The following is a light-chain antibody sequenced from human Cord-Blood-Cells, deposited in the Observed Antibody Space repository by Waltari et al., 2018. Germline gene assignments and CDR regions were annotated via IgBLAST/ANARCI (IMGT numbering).Light chain of an antibody. CDR3: CSYAGSSTNWV. Sequence: QSALPQPASASGSPGQSITIPFTRTSSDVVSSNLVSWYQQHPGKAPKLMIYEGSKRPSGVSNRFSGSKSGNTASLTISGLQAEDEADYYCCSYAGSSTNWVFGGGTKLTVL. J-gene: IGLJ3*02. CDR1: SSDVVSSNL. CDR2: EGS. V-gene: IGLV2-23*01.